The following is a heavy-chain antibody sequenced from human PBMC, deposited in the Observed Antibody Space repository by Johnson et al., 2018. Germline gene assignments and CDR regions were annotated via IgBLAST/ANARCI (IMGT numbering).Heavy chain of an antibody. J-gene: IGHJ6*03. CDR2: MNPNRGNT. CDR3: ERDGIAAAGYYMDV. D-gene: IGHD6-13*01. CDR1: GYTFTSYD. V-gene: IGHV1-8*01. Sequence: QVQLVESGAEVKKPGASVKVSCKASGYTFTSYDINWVRQATGQGLEWMGWMNPNRGNTGYAQKFQGRVTMTRNTSISTAYMDLSSLRSEDTAVYYCERDGIAAAGYYMDVWGKGTTVTVSS.